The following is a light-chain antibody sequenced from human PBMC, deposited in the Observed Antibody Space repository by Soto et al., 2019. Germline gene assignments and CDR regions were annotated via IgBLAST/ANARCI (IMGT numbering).Light chain of an antibody. CDR2: GAS. Sequence: LTKVVDTKTLYPGVRGSLYCWASQSVASNYLAWYQQKPGQAPKLXIFGASISVKGTPDRFSGSGSGTDFTHTVSDLGPEDWAVYCCPRYFYSLTSSAQGTKVDIK. CDR3: PRYFYSLTS. J-gene: IGKJ1*01. V-gene: IGKV3-20*01. CDR1: QSVASNY.